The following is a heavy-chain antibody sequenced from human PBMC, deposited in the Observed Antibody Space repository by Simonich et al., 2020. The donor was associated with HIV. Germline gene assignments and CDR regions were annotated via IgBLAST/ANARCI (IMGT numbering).Heavy chain of an antibody. V-gene: IGHV4-34*01. CDR2: INHSGRT. CDR1: GESFSGYY. Sequence: QEQLRQWGAGLLKPSETLSLTCAVYGESFSGYYWTWIRQPPGKGLEWIGEINHSGRTNSNPYLKSRVTVSVDTSKTQVSLNLSSVTAAVTAVYYCARRGKDDSFWSNYFDYWDRGNLVTVSS. D-gene: IGHD3-3*01. J-gene: IGHJ4*02. CDR3: ARRGKDDSFWSNYFDY.